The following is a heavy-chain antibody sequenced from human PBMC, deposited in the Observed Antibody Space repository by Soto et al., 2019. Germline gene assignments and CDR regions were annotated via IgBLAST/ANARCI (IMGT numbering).Heavy chain of an antibody. Sequence: PGGSLRLACAASGFTFSSYGMHWVRQAPGKGLEWVAVISYDGSKKYYADSVKGRFTISRDYSKNTLYLQLNSLRAEDTAVYYCAKGPGYSGYGAFDYWGQGTQVTVSS. CDR1: GFTFSSYG. J-gene: IGHJ4*02. V-gene: IGHV3-30*18. CDR2: ISYDGSKK. D-gene: IGHD5-12*01. CDR3: AKGPGYSGYGAFDY.